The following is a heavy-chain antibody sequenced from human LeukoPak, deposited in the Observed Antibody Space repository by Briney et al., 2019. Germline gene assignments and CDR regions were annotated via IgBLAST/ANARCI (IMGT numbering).Heavy chain of an antibody. D-gene: IGHD1-20*01. J-gene: IGHJ4*02. CDR2: ILYDGSNK. Sequence: GGSLRLSCVASGFTFSHYTMHWVRQAPGKGLEWVALILYDGSNKYYADSVKGRFTISRDNSKNTLYLQMNSLRAEDTAIYYCARDGLTGKTDGTLDSWGQGTLVIASS. CDR3: ARDGLTGKTDGTLDS. CDR1: GFTFSHYT. V-gene: IGHV3-30-3*01.